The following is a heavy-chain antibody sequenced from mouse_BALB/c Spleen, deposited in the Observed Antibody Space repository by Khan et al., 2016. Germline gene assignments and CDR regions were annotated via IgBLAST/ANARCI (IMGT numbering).Heavy chain of an antibody. J-gene: IGHJ4*01. CDR3: AYGYAMDY. Sequence: EVQLQESGPSLVKPSQTLSLTCSVTGDPITSGYWNCLRKFPGNKLEYMGYISYSGSTYYNPPLKSRISITRDTSKNQYYLQLNSVTTEDTVTYYCAYGYAMDYWGQGTSVTVTS. CDR1: GDPITSGY. V-gene: IGHV3-8*02. CDR2: ISYSGST. D-gene: IGHD1-1*01.